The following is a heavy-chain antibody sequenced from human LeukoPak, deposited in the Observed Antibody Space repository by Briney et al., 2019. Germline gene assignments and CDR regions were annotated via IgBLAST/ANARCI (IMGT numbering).Heavy chain of an antibody. V-gene: IGHV4-59*01. CDR3: ARYCGGDCYYPLDAFDI. CDR2: IYYSGST. J-gene: IGHJ3*02. Sequence: SETLSLTCTVSGGSISSYYWSWIRQPPGKGLEWIGYIYYSGSTNYNPSLKSQVTISVDTSKNQFSLKLSSVTAADTAVYYCARYCGGDCYYPLDAFDIWGQGTMVTVSS. CDR1: GGSISSYY. D-gene: IGHD2-21*01.